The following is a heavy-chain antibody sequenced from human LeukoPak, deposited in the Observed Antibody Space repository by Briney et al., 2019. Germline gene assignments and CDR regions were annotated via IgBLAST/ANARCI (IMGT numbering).Heavy chain of an antibody. D-gene: IGHD5-12*01. V-gene: IGHV1-69*04. Sequence: SVKVSCKASGGTFSSYAISWVRQAPGQGLEWMGRIIPILGIANYAQKFQGRVTITADKSTSTAYVELSSLRSEDTAVYYCATTPRDIVATEGGYWGQGTLVTVSS. J-gene: IGHJ4*02. CDR1: GGTFSSYA. CDR2: IIPILGIA. CDR3: ATTPRDIVATEGGY.